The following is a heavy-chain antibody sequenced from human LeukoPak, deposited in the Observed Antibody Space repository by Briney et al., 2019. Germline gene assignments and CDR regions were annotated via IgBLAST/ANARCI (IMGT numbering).Heavy chain of an antibody. CDR1: GFTFSSYG. Sequence: GGPLRLSCAASGFTFSSYGMHWVRQAPGKGLEWVAFIRYDGSNKYYADSVKGRLTISRDNSKNTLYLQMNSLRAEDTAVYYCAKLGFGEPIGDYWGQGTLVTVSS. J-gene: IGHJ4*02. D-gene: IGHD3-10*01. CDR2: IRYDGSNK. V-gene: IGHV3-30*02. CDR3: AKLGFGEPIGDY.